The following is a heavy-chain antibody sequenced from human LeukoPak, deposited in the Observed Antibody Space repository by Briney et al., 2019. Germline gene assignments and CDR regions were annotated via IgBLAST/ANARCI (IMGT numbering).Heavy chain of an antibody. Sequence: ASVKVSCKASGGTFSSYAISWVRQAPGQGLEWMGGIFPVFGTSTYAQKFQGRVTITADESTRTAHMELSSLRSDDTAVYYCARVSSVDYGGGDYWGQGTLVTVSS. CDR2: IFPVFGTS. CDR3: ARVSSVDYGGGDY. J-gene: IGHJ4*02. D-gene: IGHD4-23*01. CDR1: GGTFSSYA. V-gene: IGHV1-69*13.